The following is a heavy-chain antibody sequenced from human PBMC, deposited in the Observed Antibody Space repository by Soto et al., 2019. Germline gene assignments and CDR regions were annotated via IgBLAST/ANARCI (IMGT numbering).Heavy chain of an antibody. CDR3: EKDLNSRGGVYDYLCGSYRKDAFDI. Sequence: EVQLVESGGGLVQPGRSLRLSCAASGFTFDDYAMHWVRQAPGKGLEWVSGISWNSGSIGYADSVKGRFTISRDNAKNSLDLQINRLRAEETALDYCEKDLNSRGGVYDYLCGSYRKDAFDIWGQGTMVTVSS. CDR2: ISWNSGSI. J-gene: IGHJ3*02. D-gene: IGHD3-16*02. CDR1: GFTFDDYA. V-gene: IGHV3-9*01.